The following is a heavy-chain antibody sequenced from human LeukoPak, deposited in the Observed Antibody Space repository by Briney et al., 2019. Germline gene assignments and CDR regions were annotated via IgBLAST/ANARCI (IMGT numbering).Heavy chain of an antibody. V-gene: IGHV3-30*02. CDR2: IRYDGSDK. D-gene: IGHD3-16*01. Sequence: GGSLRLSCAASGFTFRTYGMHWVRQAPSKGLEWVTFIRYDGSDKYYADSVRGRFTISRDNSKNTLFLQMNSLRFDDTAVYYCAKRADYYDSNRAFYDAFDLWGQGTMVTVSS. CDR3: AKRADYYDSNRAFYDAFDL. CDR1: GFTFRTYG. J-gene: IGHJ3*01.